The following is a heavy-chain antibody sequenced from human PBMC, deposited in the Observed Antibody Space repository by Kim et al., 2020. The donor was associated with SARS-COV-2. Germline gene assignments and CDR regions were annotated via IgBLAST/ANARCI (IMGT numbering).Heavy chain of an antibody. J-gene: IGHJ6*02. CDR3: ARPLRRSNGEGYFYALDV. CDR1: GYVFTTSW. Sequence: GESLKISCQGFGYVFTTSWVTWVRHLPGKGLEWMGRIDPSDSYTNYGPSFQGHVTFSVDNSVSTAYLQWSALQASDTAIYYCARPLRRSNGEGYFYALDVCGQGTTVIVSS. V-gene: IGHV5-10-1*01. CDR2: IDPSDSYT. D-gene: IGHD4-17*01.